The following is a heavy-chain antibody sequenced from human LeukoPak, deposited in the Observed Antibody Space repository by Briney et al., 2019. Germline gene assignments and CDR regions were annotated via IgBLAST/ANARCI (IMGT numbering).Heavy chain of an antibody. Sequence: SETLSLTCTVSGGSISSYYWSWIRQPPGKGLEWIGYIYYSGSTNYNPSLKSRVTISVDTSKNQFSLKLSSVTAADTAVYYCASIPTYCSGGSCYYAFDIWGQGTMVTVSS. J-gene: IGHJ3*02. CDR3: ASIPTYCSGGSCYYAFDI. V-gene: IGHV4-59*08. CDR1: GGSISSYY. CDR2: IYYSGST. D-gene: IGHD2-15*01.